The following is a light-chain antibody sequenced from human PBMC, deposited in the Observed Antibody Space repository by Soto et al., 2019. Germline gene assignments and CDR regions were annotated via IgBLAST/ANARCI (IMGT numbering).Light chain of an antibody. CDR3: QQYHIWPLT. J-gene: IGKJ4*01. V-gene: IGKV3-15*01. CDR2: GAS. Sequence: EIVMTQSPATLSVSPGERATLSCRASQTVSSNLAWYQQKPGQAPRLLIYGASTRATDIPAKFSGSGSGTEFNLTISSLQSEDFAVFYCQQYHIWPLTFGGGTKVEIK. CDR1: QTVSSN.